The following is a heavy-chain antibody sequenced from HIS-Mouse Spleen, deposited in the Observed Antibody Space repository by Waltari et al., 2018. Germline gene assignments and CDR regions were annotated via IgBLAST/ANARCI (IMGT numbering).Heavy chain of an antibody. CDR3: ARVAAAVYNWFDP. Sequence: EVQLVESGGGLVKPGGSLRLSGAASGFTFSSYSMNWVRQAPGKGLEWVSSISSSSSYIYYADSVKGRFTISRDNAKNSLYLQMNSLRAEDTAVYYCARVAAAVYNWFDPWGQGTLVTVSS. CDR2: ISSSSSYI. J-gene: IGHJ5*02. V-gene: IGHV3-21*01. D-gene: IGHD6-13*01. CDR1: GFTFSSYS.